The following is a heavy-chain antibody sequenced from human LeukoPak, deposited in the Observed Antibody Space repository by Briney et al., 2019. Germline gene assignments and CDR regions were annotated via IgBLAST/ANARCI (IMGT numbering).Heavy chain of an antibody. CDR2: IYYSGST. V-gene: IGHV4-59*02. J-gene: IGHJ6*03. CDR3: ARDRSNPANYYYYYMDV. Sequence: SETLSLTCTVSGGSVSSYYWSWIRQPPGKGLEWIGYIYYSGSTNYNPSLKSRVTMSADTSKNQFSLTLSSVTAADTAVYYCARDRSNPANYYYYYMDVWGKGTPVTVSS. CDR1: GGSVSSYY.